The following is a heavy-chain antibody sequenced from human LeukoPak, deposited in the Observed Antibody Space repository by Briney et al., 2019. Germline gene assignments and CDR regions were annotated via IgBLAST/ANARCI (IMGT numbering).Heavy chain of an antibody. J-gene: IGHJ3*02. D-gene: IGHD6-19*01. V-gene: IGHV3-21*01. CDR1: GFTFSSYS. CDR2: ISSSSSYI. Sequence: MTGGSLRLSCAASGFTFSSYSMNWVRQAPGKGLEWVSSISSSSSYIYYADSVKGRFTISRDNAKNSPYLQMNSLRAEDTAVYYCARDSVAGVFDIWGQGTMVTVSS. CDR3: ARDSVAGVFDI.